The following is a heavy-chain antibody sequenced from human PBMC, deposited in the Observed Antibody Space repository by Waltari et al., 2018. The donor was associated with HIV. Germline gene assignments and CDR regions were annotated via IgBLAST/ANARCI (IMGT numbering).Heavy chain of an antibody. CDR2: INHSGST. D-gene: IGHD2-21*01. Sequence: QVQLQQWGAGLLKPSETLSLTCAVYGGSFSGYYWSWIRQPPGKGLEWIGEINHSGSTNYNPSLKSRVTISVDTSKNQFSLKLSSVTAADTAVYYCARSTGPEHIVVSPARRGAFDIWGQGTMVTVSS. J-gene: IGHJ3*02. V-gene: IGHV4-34*01. CDR3: ARSTGPEHIVVSPARRGAFDI. CDR1: GGSFSGYY.